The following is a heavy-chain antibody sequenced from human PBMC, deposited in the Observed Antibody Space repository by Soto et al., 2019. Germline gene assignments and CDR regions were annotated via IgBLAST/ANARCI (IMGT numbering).Heavy chain of an antibody. CDR3: ARGKDGFNYVLSF. CDR2: IYHSGSI. CDR1: GGSFSGYY. J-gene: IGHJ4*02. Sequence: QVQLQQWGAGLLKPSETLSLTCAVSGGSFSGYYWTWIRRPPGKGLEWIGEIYHSGSITYNPSLKSRVTMSVDSSKNHFSLKLSSVTAADTALYYCARGKDGFNYVLSFWGQGTLVTVSS. D-gene: IGHD5-12*01. V-gene: IGHV4-34*01.